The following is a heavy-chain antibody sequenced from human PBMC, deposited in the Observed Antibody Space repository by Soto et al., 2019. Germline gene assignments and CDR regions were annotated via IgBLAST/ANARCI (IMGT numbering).Heavy chain of an antibody. CDR3: ARDLPWVCSGGSCSSTETNNVLDV. CDR2: ANTYEVKT. D-gene: IGHD2-15*01. Sequence: ASVKVSCKASGYTFTSYGVSWVRQAPGQGLEWMGWANTYEVKTKYAKTFQDRITMTTDTFTSTAYMELRSLTSDDTAVYYCARDLPWVCSGGSCSSTETNNVLDVWGQGTTVTVSS. J-gene: IGHJ6*02. V-gene: IGHV1-18*01. CDR1: GYTFTSYG.